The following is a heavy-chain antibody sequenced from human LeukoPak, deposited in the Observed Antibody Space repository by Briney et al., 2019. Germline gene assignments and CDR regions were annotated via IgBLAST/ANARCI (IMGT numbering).Heavy chain of an antibody. J-gene: IGHJ4*02. D-gene: IGHD1-14*01. CDR3: ARGRNTAIDY. Sequence: ASVNVSCKASGYAFRTYGISWVRQAVGQGLEWMGWISVYNDDTHYAQKFQGRLSMTTDTSRSTVYMELSRLRSDDTAVYYCARGRNTAIDYWGQGTLVTVSS. V-gene: IGHV1-18*01. CDR2: ISVYNDDT. CDR1: GYAFRTYG.